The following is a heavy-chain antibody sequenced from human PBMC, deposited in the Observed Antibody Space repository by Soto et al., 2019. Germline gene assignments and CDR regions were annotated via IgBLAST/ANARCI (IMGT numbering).Heavy chain of an antibody. D-gene: IGHD2-15*01. CDR2: IYYSVST. J-gene: IGHJ6*02. CDR3: ARALHAGYCSGGSCYGSFYGMDV. V-gene: IGHV4-31*03. Sequence: QVHLQESGPGLVKPSQTLSLTCTVSGGSISSGGYYWSWIRQHPGKGLEWIGYIYYSVSTYYNPSLNSRVTISVDTSKNQFSLKLSSVTAADTAVYYCARALHAGYCSGGSCYGSFYGMDVWGQGTKVTVSS. CDR1: GGSISSGGYY.